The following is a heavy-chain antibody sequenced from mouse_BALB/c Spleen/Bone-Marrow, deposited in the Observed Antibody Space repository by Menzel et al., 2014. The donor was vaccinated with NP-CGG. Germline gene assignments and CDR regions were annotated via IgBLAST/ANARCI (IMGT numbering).Heavy chain of an antibody. CDR1: GYTFTGYI. V-gene: IGHV1-14*01. CDR2: INPYNDYT. D-gene: IGHD2-14*01. CDR3: ARLGPYYRYDVAY. Sequence: VQLQQSGPELVKPGASVKMSCKASGYTFTGYIIHWVKQKPGQGLDWIGYINPYNDYTKYNEKFKGKATLTSDRSSSTAYMELSSLTSEDSAVYYCARLGPYYRYDVAYWGQGTLVTVSA. J-gene: IGHJ3*01.